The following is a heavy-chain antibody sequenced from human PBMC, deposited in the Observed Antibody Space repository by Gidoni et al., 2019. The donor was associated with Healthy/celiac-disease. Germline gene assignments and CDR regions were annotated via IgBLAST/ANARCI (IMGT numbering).Heavy chain of an antibody. CDR2: IKQDGSEK. CDR3: AREILGGCLDY. V-gene: IGHV3-7*01. D-gene: IGHD3-16*01. J-gene: IGHJ4*02. Sequence: EVQLVESGGGLVQPGGSLRLSCAASGLTFSSYWMSWVRQAPGKGLEWVANIKQDGSEKYYVDSVKGRFTISRDNAKNSLYLQMNSLRAEDTAVYYCAREILGGCLDYWGQGTLVTVSS. CDR1: GLTFSSYW.